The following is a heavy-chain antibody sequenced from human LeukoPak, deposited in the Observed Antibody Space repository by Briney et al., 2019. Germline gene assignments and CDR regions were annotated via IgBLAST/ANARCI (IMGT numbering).Heavy chain of an antibody. CDR1: GGTFSRFG. Sequence: ASVKVSCKASGGTFSRFGITWMRQAPGQGLEWMGRILPNFGVTKYAEKLQGRVTITADTATSTVYMELSSLRSDDTGVYYCAREGGECCTGSSCHHWYFDLWGRGTLVIVAS. CDR3: AREGGECCTGSSCHHWYFDL. V-gene: IGHV1-69*04. J-gene: IGHJ2*01. CDR2: ILPNFGVT. D-gene: IGHD2-15*01.